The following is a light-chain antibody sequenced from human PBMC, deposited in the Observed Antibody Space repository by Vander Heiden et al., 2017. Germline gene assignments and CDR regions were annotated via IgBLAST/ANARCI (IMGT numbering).Light chain of an antibody. Sequence: IVLTQSPPTLSLSPGERATLSCRASQSVSSCLAWYQQKPGQAPRLLIYDASNLATGIPARFSGSGSGTDFTLTISSLEPEDFAVYYCQQRSNWPPGFGQGTRLDIK. J-gene: IGKJ5*01. CDR2: DAS. CDR3: QQRSNWPPG. V-gene: IGKV3-11*01. CDR1: QSVSSC.